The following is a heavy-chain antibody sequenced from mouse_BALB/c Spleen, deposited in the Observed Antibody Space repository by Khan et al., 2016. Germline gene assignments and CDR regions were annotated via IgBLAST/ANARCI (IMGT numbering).Heavy chain of an antibody. Sequence: LQQSGPELVKPGASVKVSCRASGYAFTSYTMYWVKQSHGKSLEWIGYIDPYNGGTSYNQKFKGKATLTVDKSSSTAYMHLNSLTSEDSAVYYCASDLRWYAMDYWGQGTSVTVSS. CDR3: ASDLRWYAMDY. J-gene: IGHJ4*01. CDR2: IDPYNGGT. V-gene: IGHV1S135*01. CDR1: GYAFTSYT. D-gene: IGHD2-1*01.